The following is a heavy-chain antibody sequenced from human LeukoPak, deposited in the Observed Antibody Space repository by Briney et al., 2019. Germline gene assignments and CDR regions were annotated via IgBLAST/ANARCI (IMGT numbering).Heavy chain of an antibody. J-gene: IGHJ4*02. Sequence: ASVKVSCKASGGTFSSYAISWVRQAPGQGLEWMGGIIPIFGTANYAQKFQGRVTITADESTSTAYMELSSLRSEDTAVYYRAREGREEADYYGSGSYYTADYWGQGTLVTVSS. V-gene: IGHV1-69*13. CDR1: GGTFSSYA. D-gene: IGHD3-10*01. CDR3: AREGREEADYYGSGSYYTADY. CDR2: IIPIFGTA.